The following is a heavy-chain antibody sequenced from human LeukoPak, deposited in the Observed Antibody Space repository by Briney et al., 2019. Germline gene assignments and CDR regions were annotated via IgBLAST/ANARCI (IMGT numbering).Heavy chain of an antibody. V-gene: IGHV4-34*01. CDR3: ARKIAVAAVWFDP. CDR2: INHSGST. Sequence: SETLSLTCAVYGGSFSGYYWSWIRQPPGKGLEWIGEINHSGSTNYNPSLKSRVTISVDTSKNQFSLKLSSVTAADTAVYYCARKIAVAAVWFDPWGQGTLVTVSS. CDR1: GGSFSGYY. D-gene: IGHD6-19*01. J-gene: IGHJ5*02.